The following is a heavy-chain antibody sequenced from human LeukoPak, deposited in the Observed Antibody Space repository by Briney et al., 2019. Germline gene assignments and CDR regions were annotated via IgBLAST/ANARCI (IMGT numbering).Heavy chain of an antibody. D-gene: IGHD4-11*01. J-gene: IGHJ4*02. V-gene: IGHV1-18*01. CDR1: GYTFTSYG. Sequence: ASVKVSCKAPGYTFTSYGISWVRQDPGQGLEWMGWISAYNGYTNYAQNLQGRVTMTTDTSTSTAYMELRSLRSDDTAVYYCASGNGATVTTGGDYWGQGTLVTVSS. CDR2: ISAYNGYT. CDR3: ASGNGATVTTGGDY.